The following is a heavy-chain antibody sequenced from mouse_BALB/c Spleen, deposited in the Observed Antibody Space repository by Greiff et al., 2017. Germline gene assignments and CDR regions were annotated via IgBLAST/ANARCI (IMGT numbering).Heavy chain of an antibody. CDR2: ISNGGGST. V-gene: IGHV5-12-2*01. CDR1: GFTFSSYT. D-gene: IGHD2-14*01. CDR3: ARPYYRYDYAMDY. J-gene: IGHJ4*01. Sequence: EVMLVESGGGLVQPGGSLKLSCAASGFTFSSYTMSWVRQTPEKRLEWVAYISNGGGSTYYPDTVKGRFTISRDNAKNTLYLQMSSLKSEDTAMYYCARPYYRYDYAMDYWGQGTSVTVSS.